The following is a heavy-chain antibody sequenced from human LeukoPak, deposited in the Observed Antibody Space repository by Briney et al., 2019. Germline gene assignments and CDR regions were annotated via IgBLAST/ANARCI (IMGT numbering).Heavy chain of an antibody. CDR2: ISWNSGSI. CDR1: GFIFDDYA. D-gene: IGHD6-6*01. J-gene: IGHJ4*02. CDR3: AKDRDYSNSGASVDY. Sequence: SLRLSYAASGFIFDDYAMHWVRQAPGKGLEWVSGISWNSGSIGYADSVKGRFTISRDNAKNSLYLQMNSLRAEDTALYYCAKDRDYSNSGASVDYWGLGTLVTVSS. V-gene: IGHV3-9*01.